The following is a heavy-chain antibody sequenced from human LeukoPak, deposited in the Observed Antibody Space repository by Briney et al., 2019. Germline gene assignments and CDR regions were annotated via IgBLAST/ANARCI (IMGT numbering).Heavy chain of an antibody. D-gene: IGHD1-26*01. CDR2: ISYDGSNK. CDR3: AKLPPMYSGSYYGL. Sequence: GGSLRLSCAASGFTFTNYPIHWVRQAPGKGLEWVAVISYDGSNKYYADSVKGRFTISRDNSKNTLYLQMNSLRAEDTAVYYCAKLPPMYSGSYYGLWGQGTMVTVSS. CDR1: GFTFTNYP. V-gene: IGHV3-30*18. J-gene: IGHJ3*01.